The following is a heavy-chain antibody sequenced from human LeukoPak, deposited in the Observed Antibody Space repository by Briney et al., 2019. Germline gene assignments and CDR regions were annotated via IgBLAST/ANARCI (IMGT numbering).Heavy chain of an antibody. J-gene: IGHJ5*02. D-gene: IGHD6-13*01. Sequence: GGSLRLSCAASGFIFSSYGMHWVRQAPGKGLEWVAFIVYDGSEKHFADAVKGRFTISRDNSKNTLYLQLNSLRAEDTAMYYCAKDRYAQITVAAYNWFDPWGQGTLVTVSS. CDR3: AKDRYAQITVAAYNWFDP. CDR1: GFIFSSYG. V-gene: IGHV3-30*02. CDR2: IVYDGSEK.